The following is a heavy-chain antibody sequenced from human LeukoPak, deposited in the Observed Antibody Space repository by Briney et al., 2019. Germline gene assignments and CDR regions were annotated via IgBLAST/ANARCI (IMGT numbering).Heavy chain of an antibody. J-gene: IGHJ4*02. CDR2: INPNSGGT. CDR1: GYTFTGYY. V-gene: IGHV1-2*02. D-gene: IGHD6-13*01. Sequence: GASVKVSCKASGYTFTGYYIHWVRQAPGQGLEWMGWINPNSGGTNYAQKFQGRVTMTRDTSISTAYMELSRLRSDDTAVYYCARDWGASSRWYFDYWGQGTLVTVSS. CDR3: ARDWGASSRWYFDY.